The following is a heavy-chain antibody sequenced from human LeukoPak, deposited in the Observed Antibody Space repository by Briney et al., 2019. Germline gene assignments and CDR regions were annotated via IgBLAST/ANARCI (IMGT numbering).Heavy chain of an antibody. CDR1: GFTFSSYE. J-gene: IGHJ4*02. Sequence: GGSLRLSCAASGFTFSSYEMNWVRQAPGKGLEWVSAISGSGGSTYYADSVKGRFTISRDNSKNTLYLQMNSLRAEDTAVYYCAKAHYYDSQFYWGQGTLVTVSS. V-gene: IGHV3-23*01. CDR3: AKAHYYDSQFY. D-gene: IGHD3-22*01. CDR2: ISGSGGST.